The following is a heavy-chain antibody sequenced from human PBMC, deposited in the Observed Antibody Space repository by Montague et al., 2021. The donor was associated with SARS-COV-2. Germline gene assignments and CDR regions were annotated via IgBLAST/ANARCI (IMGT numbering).Heavy chain of an antibody. CDR2: ISDSGST. V-gene: IGHV4-59*08. J-gene: IGHJ4*02. CDR3: ARHYSATLPAVY. CDR1: GGPISSFY. Sequence: SETLSLTCTVSGGPISSFYWSWFRQPPEKGLEWIGYISDSGSTNYNPSLTSRVTMSVDTSKNQFSLKVNSVTAADTAVYYCARHYSATLPAVYWGQGTLVTVSS. D-gene: IGHD2-15*01.